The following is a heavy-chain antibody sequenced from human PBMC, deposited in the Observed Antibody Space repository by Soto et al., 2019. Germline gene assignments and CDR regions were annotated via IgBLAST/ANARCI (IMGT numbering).Heavy chain of an antibody. V-gene: IGHV4-34*01. CDR2: INHSGST. D-gene: IGHD1-26*01. CDR1: GRSSSGYY. CDR3: ARGLVGYGMDV. J-gene: IGHJ6*02. Sequence: ENLSLTCAVYGRSSSGYYWSWIRQPPGKGLEWIGEINHSGSTNYNPSLKSRFTISVDTSKNQFSLKLSSVTAADTAVYYCARGLVGYGMDVWGQGTTVS.